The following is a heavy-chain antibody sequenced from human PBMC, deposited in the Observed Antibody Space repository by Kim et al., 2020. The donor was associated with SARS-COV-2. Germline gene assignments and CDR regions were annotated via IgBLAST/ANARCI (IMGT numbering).Heavy chain of an antibody. CDR3: AKSHGDILTGYYEYYFDY. Sequence: GGSLRLSCAASGFTFSSYAMSWVRQAPGKGLEWVSAISGSGGSTYYADSVKGRFTISRDNSKNTLYLQMNSLRAEDTAVYYCAKSHGDILTGYYEYYFDYWGQGTLVTVSS. CDR1: GFTFSSYA. J-gene: IGHJ4*02. CDR2: ISGSGGST. V-gene: IGHV3-23*01. D-gene: IGHD3-9*01.